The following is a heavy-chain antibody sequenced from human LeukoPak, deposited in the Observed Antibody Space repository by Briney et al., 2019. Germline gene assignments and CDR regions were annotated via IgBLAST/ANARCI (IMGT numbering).Heavy chain of an antibody. J-gene: IGHJ4*02. CDR1: GFTFSSYE. Sequence: QPGGSLRLSCGASGFTFSSYEVNGVRQAPGKGREWVSYIRSSGTTIYYADAVKGRFTISRDNAKNSLYLQMNSLRAEDTAVYYCARRWGDSRSPLDSWGQGTLVTVSS. CDR3: ARRWGDSRSPLDS. CDR2: IRSSGTTI. D-gene: IGHD3-22*01. V-gene: IGHV3-48*03.